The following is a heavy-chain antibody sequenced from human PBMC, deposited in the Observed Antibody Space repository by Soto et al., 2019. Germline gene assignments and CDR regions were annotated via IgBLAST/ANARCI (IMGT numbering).Heavy chain of an antibody. CDR1: GFTFSNAW. Sequence: GGSLRLSCAASGFTFSNAWMNWVRQAPGKGLEWVGRIKSKTDGGTTDYAAPVKGRFTISRDDSKNTLYLQMNSLKTEDTAVYYCTTPYYYDSSGYYDYWGQGTLVTVSS. J-gene: IGHJ4*02. CDR3: TTPYYYDSSGYYDY. V-gene: IGHV3-15*07. D-gene: IGHD3-22*01. CDR2: IKSKTDGGTT.